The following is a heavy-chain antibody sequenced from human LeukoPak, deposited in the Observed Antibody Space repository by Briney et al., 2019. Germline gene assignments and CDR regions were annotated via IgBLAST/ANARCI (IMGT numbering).Heavy chain of an antibody. CDR2: ISWNRGSI. V-gene: IGHV3-9*03. J-gene: IGHJ3*02. CDR1: GFTFDDYA. D-gene: IGHD3-22*01. CDR3: AKDKGAYYYDSSAFGHAFDI. Sequence: GGSLRLSCAASGFTFDDYAMHWVRQAPGKGLEWVSGISWNRGSIGYADSVKGRFTISRDNAKNSLYLQMNSLRAEDMALYYCAKDKGAYYYDSSAFGHAFDIWGQGTMVTVSS.